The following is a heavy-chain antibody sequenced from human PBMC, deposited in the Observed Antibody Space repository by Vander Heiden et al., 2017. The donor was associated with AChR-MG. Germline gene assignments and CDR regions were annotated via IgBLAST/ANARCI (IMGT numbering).Heavy chain of an antibody. V-gene: IGHV1-69*06. CDR3: ARGGNWNYASWYFDL. CDR1: GGTFSSYA. CDR2: IIPIFGTA. Sequence: QVQLVQSGAEVKKPGSSVKVSCKASGGTFSSYAISWVRQAPGQGLEWMRGIIPIFGTANYAQKFQGRVTITADKSTSTAYMELSSLRSEDTAVYYCARGGNWNYASWYFDLWGRGTLVTVSS. J-gene: IGHJ2*01. D-gene: IGHD1-7*01.